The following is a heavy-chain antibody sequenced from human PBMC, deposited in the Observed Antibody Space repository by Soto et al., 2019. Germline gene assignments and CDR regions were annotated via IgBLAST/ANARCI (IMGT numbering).Heavy chain of an antibody. CDR2: NIPIFGTA. CDR3: ARDQVTMVRGVIIYDAFDI. V-gene: IGHV1-69*01. Sequence: QVQLVQSGAEVKKPGSSVKVSCKASGGTFSSYAISWVRQAPGQGLEWMGGNIPIFGTANYAQKFQGRVTITADESTSTAYMELSSLRSEDTAVYYCARDQVTMVRGVIIYDAFDIWGQGTMVTVSS. J-gene: IGHJ3*02. CDR1: GGTFSSYA. D-gene: IGHD3-10*01.